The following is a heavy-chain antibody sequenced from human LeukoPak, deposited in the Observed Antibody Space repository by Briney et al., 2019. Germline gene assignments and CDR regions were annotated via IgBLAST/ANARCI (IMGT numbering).Heavy chain of an antibody. Sequence: SETLSLTCTVSGGSISSYYWSWIRQPPGKGLEWIGYIYYSGSTNYNPSLKSRVTISVDTSKNQFSLKLSSVTAADTAVYYCARDPGIAAAMDYYYYGMDVWGQGTTVTVSS. J-gene: IGHJ6*02. CDR2: IYYSGST. CDR1: GGSISSYY. CDR3: ARDPGIAAAMDYYYYGMDV. D-gene: IGHD6-13*01. V-gene: IGHV4-59*01.